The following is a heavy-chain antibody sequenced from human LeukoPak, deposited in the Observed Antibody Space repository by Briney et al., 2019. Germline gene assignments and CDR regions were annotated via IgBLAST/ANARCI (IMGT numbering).Heavy chain of an antibody. D-gene: IGHD3-22*01. V-gene: IGHV4-59*08. J-gene: IGHJ4*02. CDR2: IYYSGST. CDR1: GGSISSYY. Sequence: SETLSLTCTVSGGSISSYYWSWIRQPPGKGLEWIGYIYYSGSTNYNPSLKSRDTISVDTSKNQFSLKLSSVTAADTAVYYCAIHHIYYDSSGYYYGYFDYWGQGTLVTVSS. CDR3: AIHHIYYDSSGYYYGYFDY.